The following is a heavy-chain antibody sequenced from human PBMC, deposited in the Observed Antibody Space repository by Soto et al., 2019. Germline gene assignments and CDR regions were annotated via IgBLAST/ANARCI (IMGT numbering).Heavy chain of an antibody. Sequence: GGSLRLSCATSGFTFNTYPMTLVRQAPGKGLEWVASISRTAGRTSSYADSVKGRFAIGRDFSDNRVYLEMNNLRADDTAVYFCAKGVLSSTYGMEVWCQGAKDTVSS. J-gene: IGHJ6*02. CDR2: ISRTAGRTS. D-gene: IGHD6-6*01. V-gene: IGHV3-23*01. CDR3: AKGVLSSTYGMEV. CDR1: GFTFNTYP.